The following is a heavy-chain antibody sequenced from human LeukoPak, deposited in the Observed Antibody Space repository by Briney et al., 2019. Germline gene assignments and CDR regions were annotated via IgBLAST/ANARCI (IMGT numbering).Heavy chain of an antibody. J-gene: IGHJ5*02. CDR3: ARDFGRGYCSSTSCYGWFDP. Sequence: GGSLRLSCAASGFTVSSKYMSRVRQAPGKGLEWVSVIFSGDNTYYADSVKGRFTISRDNSKNTLYLQMNSLRAEDTAVYYCARDFGRGYCSSTSCYGWFDPWGQGTLVTVSS. V-gene: IGHV3-66*02. CDR2: IFSGDNT. CDR1: GFTVSSKY. D-gene: IGHD2-2*01.